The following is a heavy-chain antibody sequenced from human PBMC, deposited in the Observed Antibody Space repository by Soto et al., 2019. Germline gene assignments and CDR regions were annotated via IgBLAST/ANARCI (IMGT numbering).Heavy chain of an antibody. D-gene: IGHD6-19*01. CDR2: IIPILGIA. J-gene: IGHJ6*02. V-gene: IGHV1-69*02. CDR1: GGTFSSYT. Sequence: QVQLVQSGAEVKKPGSSVKVSCKASGGTFSSYTISWVRQAPGQGLEWMGRIIPILGIANYAQKFQGRVTTTADKSTSTAYMGLSSLRSEDTAVYYCARGGMARTYYYYYGMDVWGQGTTVTVSS. CDR3: ARGGMARTYYYYYGMDV.